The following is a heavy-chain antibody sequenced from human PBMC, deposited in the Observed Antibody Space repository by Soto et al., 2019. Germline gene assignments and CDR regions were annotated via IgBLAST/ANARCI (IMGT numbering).Heavy chain of an antibody. CDR2: IWYDGSNK. CDR1: GFTFSSYG. V-gene: IGHV3-33*01. CDR3: ARDILFDY. D-gene: IGHD2-15*01. J-gene: IGHJ4*02. Sequence: GGSLRLSCAASGFTFSSYGMHWVRQAPGKGLEWVAVIWYDGSNKYYADSVKGRVTITRDTSASTAYMELSSLRSEDTAVYYCARDILFDYWGQGTLVTVSS.